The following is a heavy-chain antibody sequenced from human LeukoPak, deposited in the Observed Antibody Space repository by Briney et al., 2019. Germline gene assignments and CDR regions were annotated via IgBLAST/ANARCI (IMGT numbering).Heavy chain of an antibody. CDR2: IKQDGSEK. V-gene: IGHV3-7*04. CDR1: GFTFSSYW. CDR3: ARDGHIVVATAIHRMGLDV. Sequence: GGSLRLSCAASGFTFSSYWMSWVRQAPGKGLEWVANIKQDGSEKYYVDSVKGRFTISRDNAKNSLYLQMNSLRAEDTAVYYCARDGHIVVATAIHRMGLDVWGQGTTVTVSS. J-gene: IGHJ6*02. D-gene: IGHD2-21*02.